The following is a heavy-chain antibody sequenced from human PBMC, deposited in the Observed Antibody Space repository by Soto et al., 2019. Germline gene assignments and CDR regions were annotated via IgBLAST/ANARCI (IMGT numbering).Heavy chain of an antibody. CDR3: ARVEPQVVTATKGDY. Sequence: ASVKVSCKASGYTFTSYGISWVRQAPGQGLEWMGWISAYNGNTNYAQKLQGRVTMTTDTSTSTAYMELRSLRSDDTAVYYCARVEPQVVTATKGDYWGQGTLVTVSS. D-gene: IGHD2-21*02. CDR2: ISAYNGNT. J-gene: IGHJ4*02. V-gene: IGHV1-18*04. CDR1: GYTFTSYG.